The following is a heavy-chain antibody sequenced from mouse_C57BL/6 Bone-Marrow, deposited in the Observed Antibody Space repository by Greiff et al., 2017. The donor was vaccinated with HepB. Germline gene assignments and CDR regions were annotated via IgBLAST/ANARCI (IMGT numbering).Heavy chain of an antibody. CDR3: ARGAYYSTYAMDY. J-gene: IGHJ4*01. CDR2: ISDGGSYT. V-gene: IGHV5-4*03. Sequence: EVMLVESGGGLLKPGGSLKLSCAASGFTFSSYAMSWVRQTPEKRLEWVATISDGGSYTYYPDNVKGRFTISRDNAKNNLYLQMSHLKSEDTAMYYCARGAYYSTYAMDYWGQGTSVTVSS. D-gene: IGHD2-5*01. CDR1: GFTFSSYA.